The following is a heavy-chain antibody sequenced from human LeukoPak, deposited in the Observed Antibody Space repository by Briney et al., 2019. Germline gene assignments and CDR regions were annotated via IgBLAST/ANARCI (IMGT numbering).Heavy chain of an antibody. CDR1: GFTFSSYG. CDR3: ARDLFGYSSEAYYFDY. CDR2: IKQDGSEK. V-gene: IGHV3-7*03. Sequence: PGRSLRLSCAASGFTFSSYGMHWVRQAPGKGLEWVANIKQDGSEKYYVDSVKGRFTISRDNAKNSLYLQMNSLRAEDTAVYYCARDLFGYSSEAYYFDYWGQGTLVTVSS. J-gene: IGHJ4*02. D-gene: IGHD6-19*01.